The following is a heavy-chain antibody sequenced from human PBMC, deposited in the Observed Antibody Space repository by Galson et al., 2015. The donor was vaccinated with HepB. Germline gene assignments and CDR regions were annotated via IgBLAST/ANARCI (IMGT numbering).Heavy chain of an antibody. Sequence: SLRLSCAASGFSFSTFDMNWVRQAPGKGLEWVSYISDSGHIIYYADSVMGRFTISRDNAKRSLYLQMNSLRDEDTAVYYCARDRLYGDYPQVFYYGMDVWGQGTTVTVSS. CDR2: ISDSGHII. V-gene: IGHV3-48*03. CDR1: GFSFSTFD. D-gene: IGHD4-17*01. J-gene: IGHJ6*02. CDR3: ARDRLYGDYPQVFYYGMDV.